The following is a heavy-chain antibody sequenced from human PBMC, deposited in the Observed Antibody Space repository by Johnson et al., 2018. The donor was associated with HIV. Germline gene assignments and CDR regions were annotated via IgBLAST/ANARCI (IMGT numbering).Heavy chain of an antibody. CDR1: GLTVSTNY. J-gene: IGHJ3*02. CDR2: VYSAGST. D-gene: IGHD5-18*01. Sequence: VQLVESGGGMVQPGGSLRLSCAASGLTVSTNYMSWVRPAPGRGLEWVSVVYSAGSTYYADSVKGRFTISSDNSKNTLYLQMNSLRAEDTAVYYCARAYSYGTFDIWGQGTMVTVSS. V-gene: IGHV3-66*01. CDR3: ARAYSYGTFDI.